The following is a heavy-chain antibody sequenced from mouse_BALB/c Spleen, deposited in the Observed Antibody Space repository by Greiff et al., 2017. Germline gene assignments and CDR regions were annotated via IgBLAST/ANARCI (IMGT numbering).Heavy chain of an antibody. CDR1: GYTFTEYI. V-gene: IGHV1-62-2*01. CDR3: ARHEGDYGGAMDY. Sequence: QVQLQQSGAGLVKPGASVKLSCKASGYTFTEYIIPWVKQRSGQGLEWIGWFYPGSGSIEYNEKFKDKATLTADKSSSTVYMEHSRLTYEDSAVYSCARHEGDYGGAMDYWGQGTSVTVSS. J-gene: IGHJ4*01. D-gene: IGHD2-13*01. CDR2: FYPGSGSI.